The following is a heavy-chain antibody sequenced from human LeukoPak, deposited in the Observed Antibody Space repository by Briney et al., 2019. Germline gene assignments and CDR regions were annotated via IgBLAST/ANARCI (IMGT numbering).Heavy chain of an antibody. CDR2: IYHSGSS. J-gene: IGHJ4*02. D-gene: IGHD6-19*01. Sequence: SGTLSLTCAVSGGSISSSYWWSWVRQPPGKGLEWIGEIYHSGSSNYNPSLKSRVTISVDKSMNQFSLKLSSVTAADTAVYYCARDLAVAGTNYFDFWGQGVLVTVSS. V-gene: IGHV4-4*02. CDR1: GGSISSSYW. CDR3: ARDLAVAGTNYFDF.